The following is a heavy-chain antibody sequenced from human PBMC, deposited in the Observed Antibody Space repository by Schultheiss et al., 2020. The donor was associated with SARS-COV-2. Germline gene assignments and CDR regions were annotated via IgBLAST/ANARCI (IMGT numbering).Heavy chain of an antibody. CDR3: AKVKMEGIAAAGTLSDN. D-gene: IGHD6-13*01. J-gene: IGHJ4*02. V-gene: IGHV3-33*06. CDR2: IWYDGSNK. Sequence: GGSLRLSCAASGFTFSSYGMHWVRQAPGKGLEWVAVIWYDGSNKYYADSVKGRFTISRDNSKNTLYLQMNSLRAEDTAVYYCAKVKMEGIAAAGTLSDNWGQGTLVTVSS. CDR1: GFTFSSYG.